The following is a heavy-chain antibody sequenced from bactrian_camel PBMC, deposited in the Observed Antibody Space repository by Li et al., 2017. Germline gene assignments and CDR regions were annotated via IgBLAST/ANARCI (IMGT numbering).Heavy chain of an antibody. J-gene: IGHJ4*01. D-gene: IGHD5*01. V-gene: IGHV3S31*01. CDR2: INSGGGSP. CDR3: AKDLANLDYGLALTD. Sequence: EVQLVESGGGLVQPGGSLSLSCAASGFTFSNSAMSWVRQAPGKGLEWVSAINSGGGSPYYADSVKGRFTISRDDAKDTLYLHLNSLTTQDTAMYYCAKDLANLDYGLALTDWGQGTQVTVS. CDR1: GFTFSNSA.